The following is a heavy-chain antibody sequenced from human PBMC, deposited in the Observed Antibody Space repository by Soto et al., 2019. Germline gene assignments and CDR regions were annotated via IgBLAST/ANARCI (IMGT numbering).Heavy chain of an antibody. D-gene: IGHD2-15*01. CDR3: ARGYCSGGSCYYFDC. CDR1: GVSISSGGYS. J-gene: IGHJ4*02. CDR2: IYHSGST. Sequence: SETLSLTCAVSGVSISSGGYSWCWIRQPPGKGLEWIVYIYHSGSTYYNPSLKSRVTISVDRSKNQFSLKLSSVIAADTAVYYCARGYCSGGSCYYFDCWGQGTLVTVSS. V-gene: IGHV4-30-2*01.